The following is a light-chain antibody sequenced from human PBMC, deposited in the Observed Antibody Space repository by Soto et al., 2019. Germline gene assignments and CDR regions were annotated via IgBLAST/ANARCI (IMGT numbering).Light chain of an antibody. CDR1: QDISNY. CDR2: DAP. J-gene: IGKJ5*01. CDR3: KQYDNLPPA. V-gene: IGKV1-33*01. Sequence: DIQMTQSPSSLSASVGDRVTITCQASQDISNYLNWYQQKPGKAPKLLIYDAPNLETGVPSRFSGSGSGTDFTFTISSLQPEEIATYYCKQYDNLPPAFGQGTRLEIK.